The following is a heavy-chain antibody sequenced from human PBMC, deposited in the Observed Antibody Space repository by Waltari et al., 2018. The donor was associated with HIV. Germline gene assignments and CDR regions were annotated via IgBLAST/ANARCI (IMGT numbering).Heavy chain of an antibody. CDR1: GGSISSYY. Sequence: QVQLQESGPGLVKPSETLSLTCTVSGGSISSYYWSWIRQPPGKGLEWMGYIYSSGSTNYNPSLKSRLTISVDTSKNQFSLKLSSVTAADTAVYFCARGGRATSYPLWGQGTSVTVSS. CDR3: ARGGRATSYPL. J-gene: IGHJ6*02. V-gene: IGHV4-59*01. D-gene: IGHD2-2*01. CDR2: IYSSGST.